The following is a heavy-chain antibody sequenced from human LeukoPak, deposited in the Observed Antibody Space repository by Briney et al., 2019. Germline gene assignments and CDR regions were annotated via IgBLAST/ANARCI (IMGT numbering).Heavy chain of an antibody. V-gene: IGHV3-30*18. CDR1: GFTLSNYG. Sequence: GRSLRLSCAASGFTLSNYGMHWVRQAPGKGLEWVAVISYDGSNKYFADSVKGRSTISRDNSKNTLYLQMNSLRAEDTAVYYCAKGSYGDYEEVGDYWGQGTLVTVSS. D-gene: IGHD4-17*01. CDR3: AKGSYGDYEEVGDY. J-gene: IGHJ4*02. CDR2: ISYDGSNK.